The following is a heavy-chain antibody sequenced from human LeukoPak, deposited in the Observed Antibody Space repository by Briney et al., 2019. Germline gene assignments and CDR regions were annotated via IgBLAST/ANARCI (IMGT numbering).Heavy chain of an antibody. CDR2: IWFDGSNK. CDR1: GFTFSSFW. J-gene: IGHJ6*02. CDR3: ARDKGYCSSASCYIPYYYYYGIDV. D-gene: IGHD2-2*02. V-gene: IGHV3-33*08. Sequence: GGSLRLSCAASGFTFSSFWITWVRQAPGKGLEWVALIWFDGSNKYYTDSVKGRFTISRDNSKNTLYLQMNSLRAEDTAVYYCARDKGYCSSASCYIPYYYYYGIDVWGQGTTVTVSS.